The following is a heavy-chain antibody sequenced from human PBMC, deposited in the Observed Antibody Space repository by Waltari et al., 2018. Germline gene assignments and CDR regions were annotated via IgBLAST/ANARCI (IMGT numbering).Heavy chain of an antibody. D-gene: IGHD3-3*01. CDR2: VYHRGST. V-gene: IGHV4-38-2*01. J-gene: IGHJ3*02. Sequence: QVQLQASGPGLVKPSETLSLTCAVSGYSISSGYYWGWIRPPPGKGLEWIGGVYHRGSTYYNPSLKSRVTISVDTSKNQFSLKLSSVTAADTAVYYCARPSIFPGGWSDAFDIWGQGTMVTVSS. CDR1: GYSISSGYY. CDR3: ARPSIFPGGWSDAFDI.